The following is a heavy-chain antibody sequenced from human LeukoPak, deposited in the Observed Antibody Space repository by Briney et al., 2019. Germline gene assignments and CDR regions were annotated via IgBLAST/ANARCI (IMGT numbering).Heavy chain of an antibody. CDR1: GGTFSSYA. J-gene: IGHJ3*02. V-gene: IGHV1-69*05. Sequence: SVKVSCKASGGTFSSYAISWVRQAPGQGLEWMGGIIPILGTANYAQKFQGRVTITTDESTSTAYMELSSLRSEDTAVYYCARSKTVHGAFDIWGQGTMVTVSS. CDR2: IIPILGTA. D-gene: IGHD4-17*01. CDR3: ARSKTVHGAFDI.